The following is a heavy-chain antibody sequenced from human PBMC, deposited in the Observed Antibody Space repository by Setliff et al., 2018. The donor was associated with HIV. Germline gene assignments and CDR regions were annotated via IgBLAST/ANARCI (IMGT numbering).Heavy chain of an antibody. Sequence: PSETLSLTCAVYGGSFSGYYWSWIRQPPGKGLEWIGEINNSGSTTYYSPSLRSRLTMSIDTSNDRFSMKLSSVTAADTAIYYCARVWLHNGADVPRLDPWGQGILVTVSS. CDR2: INNSGST. D-gene: IGHD5-12*01. V-gene: IGHV4-34*01. CDR3: ARVWLHNGADVPRLDP. CDR1: GGSFSGYY. J-gene: IGHJ5*02.